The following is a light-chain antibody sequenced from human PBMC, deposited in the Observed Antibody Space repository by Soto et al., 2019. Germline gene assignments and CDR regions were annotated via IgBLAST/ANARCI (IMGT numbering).Light chain of an antibody. CDR2: WAS. Sequence: DIVMTQSPDSLAVSLGERATINCKSSQSVLFSSNNKNYIAWYQQKPGQPPKLLIYWASTRESGVPNRFSGSGSGTDFTLTISSLQAEDVAVYYCQQSYSTPITFGQGTRLEIK. J-gene: IGKJ5*01. CDR3: QQSYSTPIT. V-gene: IGKV4-1*01. CDR1: QSVLFSSNNKNY.